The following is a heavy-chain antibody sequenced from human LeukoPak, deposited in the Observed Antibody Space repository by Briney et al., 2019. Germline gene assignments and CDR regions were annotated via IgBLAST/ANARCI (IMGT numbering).Heavy chain of an antibody. V-gene: IGHV5-51*01. CDR2: IYPGDSDT. Sequence: GESLKISCKGSGYSFTSYWIGWVRQMPGKGLEWMGIIYPGDSDTRYSPSFQGQVTISADKSISTAYLQWSSLKASDTAMYYCARHGYYDILTGTYGMDVWGQGTTVTVSS. CDR3: ARHGYYDILTGTYGMDV. D-gene: IGHD3-9*01. J-gene: IGHJ6*02. CDR1: GYSFTSYW.